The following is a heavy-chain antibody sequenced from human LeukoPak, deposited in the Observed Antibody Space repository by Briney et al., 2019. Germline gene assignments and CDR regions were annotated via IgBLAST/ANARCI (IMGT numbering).Heavy chain of an antibody. D-gene: IGHD3-3*01. CDR2: ISYDGSNK. CDR3: AKNFWSDKYYYYMDV. V-gene: IGHV3-30-3*02. J-gene: IGHJ6*03. Sequence: GGSLRLSCAASGFTFSTYAMHWVRQAPGKGLEWVAVISYDGSNKYYADSVKGRFTISRDNSKNSLYLQLNSLRAEDTAVYYCAKNFWSDKYYYYMDVCGKGTAVTVS. CDR1: GFTFSTYA.